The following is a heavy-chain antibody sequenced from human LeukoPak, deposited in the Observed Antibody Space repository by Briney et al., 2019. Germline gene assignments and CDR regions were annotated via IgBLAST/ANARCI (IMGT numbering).Heavy chain of an antibody. D-gene: IGHD6-19*01. CDR3: ARGIVAGTRASGY. J-gene: IGHJ4*02. Sequence: SETLSLTCAVYGGSFSGYYWSWIRQPPGKGLEWIGEINHSGSTNYNPSLKSRVTISVDMSKNQFSLKLSSVTAADTAVYYCARGIVAGTRASGYWGQGTLVTVSS. CDR2: INHSGST. V-gene: IGHV4-34*01. CDR1: GGSFSGYY.